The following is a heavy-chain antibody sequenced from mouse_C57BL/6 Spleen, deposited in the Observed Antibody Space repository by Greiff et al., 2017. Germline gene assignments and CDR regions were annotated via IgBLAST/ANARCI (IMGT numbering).Heavy chain of an antibody. J-gene: IGHJ2*01. Sequence: EVKLVESGGGLVQPGGSLSLSCAASGFTFTDYYMSWVRQPPGKALEWLGFIRNKANGYTTEYSASVKGRFTISRDNSQSILYLQMNALRAEDSATYYCARYGDYYGSSYVRGDYFDYWGQGTTLTVSS. CDR3: ARYGDYYGSSYVRGDYFDY. CDR1: GFTFTDYY. V-gene: IGHV7-3*01. CDR2: IRNKANGYTT. D-gene: IGHD1-1*01.